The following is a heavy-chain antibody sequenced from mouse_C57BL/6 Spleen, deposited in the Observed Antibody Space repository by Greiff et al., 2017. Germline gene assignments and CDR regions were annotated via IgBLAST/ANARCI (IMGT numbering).Heavy chain of an antibody. V-gene: IGHV1-7*01. CDR3: ARVYDNWFDY. J-gene: IGHJ2*01. D-gene: IGHD4-1*02. CDR2: INPSSGST. CDR1: GYTFTSYW. Sequence: VQLQQSGAELAKPGASVKLSCKASGYTFTSYWMHWVKQRPGQGLEWIGYINPSSGSTKYNQKFKDKATLTADKSSSTTYMQLSSLTSDEYAVYYCARVYDNWFDYWGQGTTLTVSS.